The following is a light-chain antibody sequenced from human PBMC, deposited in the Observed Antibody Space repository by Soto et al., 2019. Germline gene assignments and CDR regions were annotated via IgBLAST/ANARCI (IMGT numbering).Light chain of an antibody. CDR2: DAS. Sequence: EIVLTKSPATLSLSPGERATLSCRASQSVSGYLAWYQQKPGQAPRLLIYDASSRANGIPDRFSGSGSGTDFTLTISRLEPEDFAVYYWQQYRGTFGQGTKVDIK. V-gene: IGKV3-11*01. J-gene: IGKJ1*01. CDR3: QQYRGT. CDR1: QSVSGY.